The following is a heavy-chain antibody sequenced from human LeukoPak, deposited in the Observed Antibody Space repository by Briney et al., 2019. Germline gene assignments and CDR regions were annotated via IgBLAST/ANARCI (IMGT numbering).Heavy chain of an antibody. Sequence: GGSLRLSCAASGFTFSTYAMSWVRQGPGKGLEWVSGISGSGGSTYYADSVKGRFTISRDNSKNTLYLQMNSLRAEDTAVYYCAKDGGGYYYVSFFDYWGQGSLVTVSS. J-gene: IGHJ4*02. CDR3: AKDGGGYYYVSFFDY. D-gene: IGHD3-22*01. V-gene: IGHV3-23*01. CDR1: GFTFSTYA. CDR2: ISGSGGST.